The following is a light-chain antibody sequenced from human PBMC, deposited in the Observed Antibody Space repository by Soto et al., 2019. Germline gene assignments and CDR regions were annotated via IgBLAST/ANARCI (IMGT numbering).Light chain of an antibody. V-gene: IGKV3D-20*01. CDR3: QQYGSSPYT. CDR1: QSVSSSY. CDR2: DAS. Sequence: EIVLTQSPATLSLSPGERATLSCGASQSVSSSYLAWYQQKPVLAPRLLIYDASSRATGIPDRFSGSGSGTDFTLTISRLEPEDFAVDYCQQYGSSPYTFGQGTKLEIK. J-gene: IGKJ2*01.